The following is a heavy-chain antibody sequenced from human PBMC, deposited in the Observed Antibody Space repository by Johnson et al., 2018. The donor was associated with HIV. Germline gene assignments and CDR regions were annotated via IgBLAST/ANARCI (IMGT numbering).Heavy chain of an antibody. CDR3: ARGGSSTSLDAFDV. Sequence: QVQLVESGGRVVRPGGSLRLSCAASGFTFDDYGMTWVRQAPGKGLEWVAVISYDGSNKYYADSVKGRFTISRDNSKNTLYLQMNSLRAEDTAVYYCARGGSSTSLDAFDVWGQGTMVTFSS. CDR2: ISYDGSNK. V-gene: IGHV3-30*03. CDR1: GFTFDDYG. J-gene: IGHJ3*01. D-gene: IGHD2-2*01.